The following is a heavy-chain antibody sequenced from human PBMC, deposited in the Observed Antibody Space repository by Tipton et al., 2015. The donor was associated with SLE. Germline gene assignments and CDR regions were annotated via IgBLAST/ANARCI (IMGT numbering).Heavy chain of an antibody. J-gene: IGHJ5*02. Sequence: QLVQSGAEVKKSGESLKISCRGSGYSFTTFWIGWVRQMPGKGLEWMGIIYPGDSDTRYSPSFQGQVTISADKSINTAYLQWSSLKASDTAMYYCARHAAAGFRSGYSNWFDPWGQGTLVTVSS. D-gene: IGHD3-3*01. CDR3: ARHAAAGFRSGYSNWFDP. CDR1: GYSFTTFW. CDR2: IYPGDSDT. V-gene: IGHV5-51*01.